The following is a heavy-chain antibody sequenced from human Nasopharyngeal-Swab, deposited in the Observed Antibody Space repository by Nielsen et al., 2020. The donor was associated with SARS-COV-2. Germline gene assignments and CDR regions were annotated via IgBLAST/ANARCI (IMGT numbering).Heavy chain of an antibody. V-gene: IGHV3-33*01. D-gene: IGHD3-22*01. CDR1: GFTFSSYG. CDR3: AGDPYDSSGYFDY. Sequence: GESLKISCAASGFTFSSYGMHWVRQAPGKGLEWVAVIWYDGSNKYYADSVKGRFTISRDNSKNTLYLQMNSLRAEDTAVYYCAGDPYDSSGYFDYWGQGTLVTVSS. J-gene: IGHJ4*02. CDR2: IWYDGSNK.